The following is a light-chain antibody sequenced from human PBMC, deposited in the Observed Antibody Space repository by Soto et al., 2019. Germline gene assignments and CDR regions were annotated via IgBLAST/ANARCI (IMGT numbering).Light chain of an antibody. V-gene: IGLV2-14*01. Sequence: QSALTQPASVSGSPGQSITISCTGTSSDVGGYNYVSWYQQHPGQAPKPVIYEVSNRPSGVSNRFSGSKSGNTASLTISGLQAEDEADYYCSSYTSSSTPYVFGTGTKVTVL. CDR2: EVS. J-gene: IGLJ1*01. CDR3: SSYTSSSTPYV. CDR1: SSDVGGYNY.